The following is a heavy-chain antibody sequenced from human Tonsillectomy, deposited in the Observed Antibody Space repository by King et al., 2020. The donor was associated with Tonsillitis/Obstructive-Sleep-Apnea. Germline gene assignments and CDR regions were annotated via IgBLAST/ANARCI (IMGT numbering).Heavy chain of an antibody. V-gene: IGHV3-30*18. D-gene: IGHD3-3*01. J-gene: IGHJ6*02. CDR2: ISYDANNK. Sequence: VQLVESGGGVVQPGRSLRLSCAASGFTFSSYGMHWVRQAPGKGLEWVAVISYDANNKYYADSVKGRFTISRDNSKNTLYLQMNNLRAEDTAVYFCAKDVTTPHYYYGMDVWGQGTTVTVSS. CDR3: AKDVTTPHYYYGMDV. CDR1: GFTFSSYG.